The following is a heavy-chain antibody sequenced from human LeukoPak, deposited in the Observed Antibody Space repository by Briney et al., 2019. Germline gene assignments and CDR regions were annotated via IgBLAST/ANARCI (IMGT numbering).Heavy chain of an antibody. Sequence: ASVKVSCKASGYTFTSYGISWVRQAPGQGHEWMGWIGAYNGNTNYAQKLQGRVTMTTDTSTSTAYTELRSLRSDDTAVYYCARVRITVPWYEGYWGQGTLVTVSS. V-gene: IGHV1-18*01. D-gene: IGHD3-10*01. CDR1: GYTFTSYG. J-gene: IGHJ4*02. CDR2: IGAYNGNT. CDR3: ARVRITVPWYEGY.